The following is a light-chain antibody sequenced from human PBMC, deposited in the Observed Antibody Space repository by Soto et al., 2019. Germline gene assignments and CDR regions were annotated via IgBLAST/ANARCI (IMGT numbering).Light chain of an antibody. CDR3: QQRSNI. Sequence: EIVLMQSPGTLSLSPGERATLSCRASQSVSSSYLAWYQQKPGQAPRLLIYGASSRATGIPDRFSGSGSGTDFTLTISSLEPEDFAVYYCQQRSNIFGPGTKVDIK. J-gene: IGKJ3*01. CDR2: GAS. V-gene: IGKV3D-20*02. CDR1: QSVSSSY.